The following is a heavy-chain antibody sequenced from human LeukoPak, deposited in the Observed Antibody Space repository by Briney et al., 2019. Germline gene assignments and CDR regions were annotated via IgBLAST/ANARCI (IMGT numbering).Heavy chain of an antibody. V-gene: IGHV3-33*01. Sequence: SCAASGFTFSSYGMHWVRQAPGKGLEWVAVIWYDGGNKYYADSVKGRFTISRDNSKNTLYLQMNSLRADVTAVYYCARALSGHYNFDYWGQGTLVTVSS. CDR2: IWYDGGNK. J-gene: IGHJ4*02. D-gene: IGHD3-3*01. CDR3: ARALSGHYNFDY. CDR1: GFTFSSYG.